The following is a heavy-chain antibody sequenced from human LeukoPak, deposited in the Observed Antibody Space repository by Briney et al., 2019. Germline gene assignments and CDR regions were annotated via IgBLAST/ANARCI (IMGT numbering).Heavy chain of an antibody. J-gene: IGHJ4*02. Sequence: ASVKVSCKASGYTFTGYYMHWVRQAPGQGLEWMGWINPNSGGTNYAQKFQGRVTMTRDTSISTAYMELSRLRSDDTAVYYCWVDSSGYSRTAGGDYWGQGTLVTVSS. D-gene: IGHD3-22*01. CDR1: GYTFTGYY. V-gene: IGHV1-2*02. CDR3: WVDSSGYSRTAGGDY. CDR2: INPNSGGT.